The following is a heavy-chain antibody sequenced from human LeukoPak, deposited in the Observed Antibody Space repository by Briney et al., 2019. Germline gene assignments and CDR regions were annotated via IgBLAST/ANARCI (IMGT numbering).Heavy chain of an antibody. Sequence: GGSLRLSCAASGFTFSSYAMSWVRQAPGKGLEWVSAISGSGGSTYYADSVKGRFTISRDNSKNTLYLQMNSLRAEDTAVYYCAEDPSYYYGSGNTDYWGQGTLVTVSS. V-gene: IGHV3-23*01. CDR3: AEDPSYYYGSGNTDY. J-gene: IGHJ4*02. CDR1: GFTFSSYA. CDR2: ISGSGGST. D-gene: IGHD3-10*01.